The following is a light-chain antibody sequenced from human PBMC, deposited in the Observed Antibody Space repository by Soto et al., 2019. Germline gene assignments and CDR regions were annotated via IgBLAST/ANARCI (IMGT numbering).Light chain of an antibody. CDR2: DVS. Sequence: QSALTQPASVSGSPGQSITISCTGTMSDVGRCNYVSWYQQYPGKAPKAMIYDVSNRPSGVSNRFSGSKSGNTASLTISGLQAEDEADYYCNSYAGTSTPYIFGTGTKLTVL. J-gene: IGLJ1*01. CDR3: NSYAGTSTPYI. CDR1: MSDVGRCNY. V-gene: IGLV2-14*03.